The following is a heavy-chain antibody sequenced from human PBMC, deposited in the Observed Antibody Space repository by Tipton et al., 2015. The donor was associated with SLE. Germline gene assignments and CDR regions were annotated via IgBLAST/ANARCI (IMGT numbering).Heavy chain of an antibody. CDR2: IYTSGST. CDR1: GAFVSGIY. J-gene: IGHJ6*03. CDR3: AKLFGSAYWYYMDV. V-gene: IGHV4-4*08. D-gene: IGHD2-21*01. Sequence: TLSLTCSVSGAFVSGIYWGWIRQPPGKGLEWIAYIYTSGSTSYNPSLKSRATISVDTSKNQFSLKLRSVTAADTAVYYCAKLFGSAYWYYMDVWGKGTTVTVS.